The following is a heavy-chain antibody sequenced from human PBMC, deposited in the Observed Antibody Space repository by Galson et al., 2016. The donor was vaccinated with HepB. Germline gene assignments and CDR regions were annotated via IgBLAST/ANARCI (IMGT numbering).Heavy chain of an antibody. CDR1: GSTFGRCA. CDR2: ISGDGGST. V-gene: IGHV3-23*01. Sequence: SLRLSCAASGSTFGRCAMSWVRQAPGKGLEWVSAISGDGGSTYYAGSVQGRFTSSRDRSTNTMYLQMNSLRTDDTAVYYCARFTQEWLDRVYYFDYWGQGTLVTVSS. CDR3: ARFTQEWLDRVYYFDY. J-gene: IGHJ4*02. D-gene: IGHD6-19*01.